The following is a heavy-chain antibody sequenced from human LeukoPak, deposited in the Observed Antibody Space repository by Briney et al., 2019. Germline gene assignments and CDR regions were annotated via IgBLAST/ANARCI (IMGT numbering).Heavy chain of an antibody. CDR3: ARSQYQLLWGSYYYYGTDV. J-gene: IGHJ6*02. D-gene: IGHD2-2*01. Sequence: SETLSLTCAVYGGSFSGYYWSWIRQPPGKGLEWIGEINHSGSTNYNPSLKSRVTISVDTSKNQFSLKLSSVTAADTAVYYCARSQYQLLWGSYYYYGTDVWGQGTTVTVSS. CDR1: GGSFSGYY. V-gene: IGHV4-34*01. CDR2: INHSGST.